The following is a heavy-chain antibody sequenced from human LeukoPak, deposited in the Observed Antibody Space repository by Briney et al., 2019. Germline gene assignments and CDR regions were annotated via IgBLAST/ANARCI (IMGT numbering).Heavy chain of an antibody. CDR2: MNPNRGNT. CDR1: GYTFTSYD. D-gene: IGHD6-13*01. J-gene: IGHJ6*02. Sequence: ASVKVSCKATGYTFTSYDINWVRQATAQGLEWMGWMNPNRGNTGYAQKLQGRVTMTRNTSISTAYMELSSLRSEDTAVYYCARDGGYTSSWYVPGWVSNYYYGMDVWGQGTTVTVSS. CDR3: ARDGGYTSSWYVPGWVSNYYYGMDV. V-gene: IGHV1-8*01.